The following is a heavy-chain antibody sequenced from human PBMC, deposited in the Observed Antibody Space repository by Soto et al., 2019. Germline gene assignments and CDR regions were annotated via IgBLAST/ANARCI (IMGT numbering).Heavy chain of an antibody. D-gene: IGHD4-17*01. CDR3: AKESLYGDYVNAFDI. J-gene: IGHJ3*02. V-gene: IGHV3-9*01. CDR1: GFTFDDYA. CDR2: ISWNSGSI. Sequence: GGSLRLSCAASGFTFDDYAMHWVRQAPGKGLEWVSGISWNSGSIGYADSVKGRFTISRDNAKNSLYLQMNSLRAEDTALYYCAKESLYGDYVNAFDIWGQGTMVTVSS.